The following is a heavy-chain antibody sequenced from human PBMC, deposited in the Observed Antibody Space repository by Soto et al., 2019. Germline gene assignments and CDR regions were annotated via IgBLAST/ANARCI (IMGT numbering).Heavy chain of an antibody. J-gene: IGHJ5*02. CDR3: ATDLTHYYDILTGYYNVPWFDP. CDR1: GYTLTELS. D-gene: IGHD3-9*01. Sequence: ASVKVSCKVSGYTLTELSMHWVRQAPGTGLEWMGGFDPEDGETIYAQKFQGRVTMTEDTSTDTAYMELSSLRSEDTAVYYCATDLTHYYDILTGYYNVPWFDPWGQGTLVTVSS. CDR2: FDPEDGET. V-gene: IGHV1-24*01.